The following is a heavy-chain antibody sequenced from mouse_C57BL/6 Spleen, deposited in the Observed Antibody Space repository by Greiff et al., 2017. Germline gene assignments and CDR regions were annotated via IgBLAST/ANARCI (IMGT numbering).Heavy chain of an antibody. Sequence: VQLQQPGAELVRPGTSVKLSCKASGYTFTSYWMHWVKQRPGQGLEWIGVIDPSDSYTNYNQKFKGKATVTVDTSSSTAYMQLSSLTSEDSTVYDCARSDSGAMDYWGQGTSVTVSS. V-gene: IGHV1-59*01. D-gene: IGHD3-2*02. J-gene: IGHJ4*01. CDR1: GYTFTSYW. CDR2: IDPSDSYT. CDR3: ARSDSGAMDY.